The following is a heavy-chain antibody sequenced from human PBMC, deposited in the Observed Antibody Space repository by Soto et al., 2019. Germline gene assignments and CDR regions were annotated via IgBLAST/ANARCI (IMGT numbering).Heavy chain of an antibody. CDR3: ARDQRRYDYSNSGSYYYYGMDV. J-gene: IGHJ6*02. Sequence: SETLSLTCTVSGGSISSYYWSWIRQPPGKGLEWIGYIYYSGSANYNPSLKSRVTISVDTSKNQFSLKLSSVTAADTAVYYCARDQRRYDYSNSGSYYYYGMDVWGQGTTVTVSS. CDR1: GGSISSYY. D-gene: IGHD4-4*01. V-gene: IGHV4-59*01. CDR2: IYYSGSA.